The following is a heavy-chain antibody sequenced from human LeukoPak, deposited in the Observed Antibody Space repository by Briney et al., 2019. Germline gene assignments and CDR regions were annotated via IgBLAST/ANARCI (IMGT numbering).Heavy chain of an antibody. CDR3: AKDRGYCSGGSCYGLNWFDP. V-gene: IGHV3-21*04. D-gene: IGHD2-15*01. CDR2: ISSSSSYI. J-gene: IGHJ5*02. CDR1: GFTFSSYS. Sequence: GGSLRLSCAASGFTFSSYSMNWVRQAPGKGLEWVSSISSSSSYIYYADSVKGRFTISRDNSKNTLYLQMNSLRAEDTAVYYCAKDRGYCSGGSCYGLNWFDPWGQGTLVTVSS.